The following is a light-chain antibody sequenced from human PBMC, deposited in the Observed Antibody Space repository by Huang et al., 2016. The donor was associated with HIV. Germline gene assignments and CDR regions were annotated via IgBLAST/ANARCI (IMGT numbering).Light chain of an antibody. CDR3: QQYGSSLYT. CDR2: GAA. J-gene: IGKJ2*01. Sequence: EIVLTQSPGTLSLSPGERATLSCRASQSVSSSYLAWDQQKPGQAPRLLIYGAASRATGIPDRFSGSGSGTDFTLTISRLEPEDFAVYYCQQYGSSLYTFGQGTKLEIK. V-gene: IGKV3-20*01. CDR1: QSVSSSY.